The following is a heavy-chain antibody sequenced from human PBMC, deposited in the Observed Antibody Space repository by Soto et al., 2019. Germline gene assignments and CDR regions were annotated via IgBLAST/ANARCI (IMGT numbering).Heavy chain of an antibody. CDR2: INRDGSST. V-gene: IGHV3-74*01. Sequence: EVQLVESGGGLVQPGGSLRLSCAASGFTFRSYWMHWVRQAPGKGLVWVSRINRDGSSTNYADSVKGRFTFSRDNAKNTLYLQMNSLRAEDTAVYYCARDMGIVGATVAMDVWGQGTTVTVSS. D-gene: IGHD1-26*01. CDR3: ARDMGIVGATVAMDV. J-gene: IGHJ6*02. CDR1: GFTFRSYW.